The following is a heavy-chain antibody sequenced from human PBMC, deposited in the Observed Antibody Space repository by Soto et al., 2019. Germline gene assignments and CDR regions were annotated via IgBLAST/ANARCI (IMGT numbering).Heavy chain of an antibody. CDR3: ARPREYDFWSGYYLSEVPYMDV. CDR2: ISSSGSTI. J-gene: IGHJ6*03. V-gene: IGHV3-11*01. D-gene: IGHD3-3*01. Sequence: PGGSLRLSCAASGFTFSDYYMSWIRQAPGKGLEWVSYISSSGSTIYYADSVKGRFTISRDNAKNSLYLQMNSLRAEDTAVYYCARPREYDFWSGYYLSEVPYMDVWGKGTTVTVSS. CDR1: GFTFSDYY.